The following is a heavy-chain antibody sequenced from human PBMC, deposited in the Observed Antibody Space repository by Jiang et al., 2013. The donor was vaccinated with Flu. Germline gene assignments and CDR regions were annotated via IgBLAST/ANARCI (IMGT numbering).Heavy chain of an antibody. Sequence: KSRVTISVDTSKNQFSLKLSSVTAADTAVYYCAREYYYDSSGYYGDSWFDPWGQGTLVTVSS. CDR3: AREYYYDSSGYYGDSWFDP. D-gene: IGHD3-22*01. J-gene: IGHJ5*02. V-gene: IGHV4-31*02.